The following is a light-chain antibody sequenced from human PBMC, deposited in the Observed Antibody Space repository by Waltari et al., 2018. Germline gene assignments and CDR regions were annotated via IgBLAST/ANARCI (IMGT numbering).Light chain of an antibody. V-gene: IGKV3-15*01. CDR3: QQYDKWPPRYT. Sequence: TQSPATLSVSPGETATLSCRASQSVTTNLAWYQQKLGQAPRLLIFAASTRATGVPVRFSGSGSGTEFTLSISSLQSEDFAVYYYQQYDKWPPRYTFGPGTRVEIK. J-gene: IGKJ4*02. CDR2: AAS. CDR1: QSVTTN.